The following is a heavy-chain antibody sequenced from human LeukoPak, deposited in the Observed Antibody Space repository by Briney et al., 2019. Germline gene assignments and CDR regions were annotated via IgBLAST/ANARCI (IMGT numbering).Heavy chain of an antibody. J-gene: IGHJ5*02. D-gene: IGHD5/OR15-5a*01. V-gene: IGHV3-53*01. CDR2: IYSGGYT. Sequence: PGGSLRLSCAASGLTVSSNYMNWVRQAPGKGLEWVSGIYSGGYTYYADSVKGRFTISRDNSKNTLYLQMSSLRDEDTAVYYCTRNVASSPTIHWFDPWGQGTLVAVSS. CDR1: GLTVSSNY. CDR3: TRNVASSPTIHWFDP.